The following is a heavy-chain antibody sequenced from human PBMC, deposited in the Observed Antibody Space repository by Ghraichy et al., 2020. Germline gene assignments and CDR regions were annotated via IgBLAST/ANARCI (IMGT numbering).Heavy chain of an antibody. CDR3: ARGSGYSINEVFFDY. CDR2: IYHSGST. J-gene: IGHJ4*02. CDR1: GGSISSGGYS. D-gene: IGHD3-22*01. Sequence: SETLSLTCAVSGGSISSGGYSWSWIRQPPGKGLEWIGYIYHSGSTYYNPSLKSRVTISVDRSKNQFSLKLSSVTAADTAVYYCARGSGYSINEVFFDYWGQGTLVTVSS. V-gene: IGHV4-30-2*01.